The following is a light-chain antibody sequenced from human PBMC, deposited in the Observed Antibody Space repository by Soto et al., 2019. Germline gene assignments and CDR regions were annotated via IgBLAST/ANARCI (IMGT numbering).Light chain of an antibody. CDR1: QSVLYGSNSKNY. Sequence: DNVMTQSPDSLAVSLGERATINCRSSQSVLYGSNSKNYIAWWQQKAGQPPRLLIYWASTRESGVPDRFSGSGSWTGFTLTISSLQAEDVAVYYCQQSYSNPTFGQGSKVEIK. V-gene: IGKV4-1*01. CDR2: WAS. J-gene: IGKJ1*01. CDR3: QQSYSNPT.